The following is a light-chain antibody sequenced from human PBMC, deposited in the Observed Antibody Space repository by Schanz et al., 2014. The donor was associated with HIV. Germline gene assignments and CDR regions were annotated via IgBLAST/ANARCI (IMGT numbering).Light chain of an antibody. CDR2: GAF. CDR3: QQYSDWPPST. CDR1: QTVSNN. V-gene: IGKV3-15*01. Sequence: EIVLTQSPGTLSLSPGERGTLSCRASQTVSNNLAWYQQKPGQAPRLLIYGAFTRATGIPVRFSGRGSGTEFTLTISGLQSEDFALYYCQQYSDWPPSTFGQGTKVEIK. J-gene: IGKJ2*01.